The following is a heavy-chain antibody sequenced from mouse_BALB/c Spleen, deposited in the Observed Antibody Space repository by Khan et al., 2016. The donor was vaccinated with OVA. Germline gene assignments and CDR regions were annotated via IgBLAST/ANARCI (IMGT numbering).Heavy chain of an antibody. CDR3: ASHLTGSFAY. V-gene: IGHV5-6*01. CDR1: GFTFSGYS. CDR2: MSSGGDYT. J-gene: IGHJ3*01. Sequence: IQLVQSGGDLVKPGGSLKLSCAASGFTFSGYSMSWVRQIPDKRLEWVATMSSGGDYTYYPDSVKGRFTISRDNAKNTLYLQMSSLKSEDTAMYYCASHLTGSFAYWGQGTLVTVSA. D-gene: IGHD4-1*01.